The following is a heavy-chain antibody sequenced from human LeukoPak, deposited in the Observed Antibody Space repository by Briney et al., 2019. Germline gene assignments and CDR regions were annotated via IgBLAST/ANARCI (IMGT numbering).Heavy chain of an antibody. D-gene: IGHD3-22*01. V-gene: IGHV3-30*03. CDR1: GFTFSSYG. Sequence: GGSLRLSCAASGFTFSSYGMHWVRQAPGKGLEWVAVISYDGSNKYYADSVKGRFTISRDNSKNTLYLQMNSLRAEDTAVYYCARLEDYSNSVGDYTTFFLDYWGQGTLVTVSS. J-gene: IGHJ4*02. CDR3: ARLEDYSNSVGDYTTFFLDY. CDR2: ISYDGSNK.